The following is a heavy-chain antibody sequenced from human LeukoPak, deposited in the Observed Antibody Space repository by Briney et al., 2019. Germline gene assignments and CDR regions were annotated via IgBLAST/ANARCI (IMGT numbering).Heavy chain of an antibody. J-gene: IGHJ5*02. CDR1: GGSFSGYY. D-gene: IGHD6-13*01. Sequence: SETLSLTCAVYGGSFSGYYWSWIRQPPGKGLEWIGEINHSGSTNYNPSLKSRVTISVDTSKNQFSLKLSSVTAADTAVYYCARGGIAAGLAWFDPWGQGTLVTVSS. CDR3: ARGGIAAGLAWFDP. V-gene: IGHV4-34*01. CDR2: INHSGST.